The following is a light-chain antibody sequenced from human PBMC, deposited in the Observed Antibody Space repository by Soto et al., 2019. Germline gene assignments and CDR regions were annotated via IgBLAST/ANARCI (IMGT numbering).Light chain of an antibody. CDR1: QSISIW. CDR2: DAS. Sequence: DIPMTQSPSTLSSSVGDRVTITCRASQSISIWLAWYQQKPGKAPKLLIYDASSLESGLPSRFSGSGSGTEFTLTISRLQPDDFASYYCQQNNSYPYTFGQGTKLEIK. CDR3: QQNNSYPYT. J-gene: IGKJ2*01. V-gene: IGKV1-5*01.